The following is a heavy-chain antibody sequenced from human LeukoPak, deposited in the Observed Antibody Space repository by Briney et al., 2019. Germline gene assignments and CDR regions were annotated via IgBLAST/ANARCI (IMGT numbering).Heavy chain of an antibody. V-gene: IGHV4-39*01. J-gene: IGHJ6*03. Sequence: KSSETLSLTCTVSGGSISSSSYYWGWIRQPPGKGLESIGSIYYSGSTYYNPSLKSRVTISVDTSKNQSSLKLSSVTVADTAVYYCARLVSSGWLDYYYYMDVWGKGTTVTVSS. D-gene: IGHD6-19*01. CDR1: GGSISSSSYY. CDR2: IYYSGST. CDR3: ARLVSSGWLDYYYYMDV.